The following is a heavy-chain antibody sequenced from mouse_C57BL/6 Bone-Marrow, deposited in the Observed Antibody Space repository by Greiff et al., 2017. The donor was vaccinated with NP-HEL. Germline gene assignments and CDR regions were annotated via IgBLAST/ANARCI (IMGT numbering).Heavy chain of an antibody. CDR1: GYTFTDYN. J-gene: IGHJ4*01. Sequence: VQLQQSGPELVKPGASVKMSCKASGYTFTDYNMHWVKQSHGKSLEWLGYINPNNGGTSYNQKFKGKATLTAHKPSSTAYMELRSLTSEDSAVYYCARFPPSYYYAMDYWGQGTSVTVSS. CDR3: ARFPPSYYYAMDY. CDR2: INPNNGGT. V-gene: IGHV1-22*01.